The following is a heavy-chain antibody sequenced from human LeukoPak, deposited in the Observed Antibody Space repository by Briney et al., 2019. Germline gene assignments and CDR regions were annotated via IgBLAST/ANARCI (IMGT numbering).Heavy chain of an antibody. CDR3: ARDRVLDYYDSSGYDY. D-gene: IGHD3-22*01. Sequence: GGSLRLSCAVSGFTFSDYSMNWVRQAPGKGLEWVSSISTSSTYIYYADSMKGRFTISRDNAKNSLYLQMNSLRAEDTAVYYCARDRVLDYYDSSGYDYWGQGTLVTVSS. CDR2: ISTSSTYI. V-gene: IGHV3-21*01. CDR1: GFTFSDYS. J-gene: IGHJ4*02.